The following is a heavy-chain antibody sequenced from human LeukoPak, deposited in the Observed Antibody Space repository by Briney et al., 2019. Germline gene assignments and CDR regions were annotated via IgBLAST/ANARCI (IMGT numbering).Heavy chain of an antibody. CDR3: ARDAPEEDYGDYLLVY. V-gene: IGHV1-3*01. J-gene: IGHJ4*02. CDR1: GYTFASYA. Sequence: ASVKVSCKASGYTFASYAMHWVRQAPGQRLEWMGWINAGNGNTKYSQKLQGRVTITRDTSASTAYMELSSLRSEDTAVYYCARDAPEEDYGDYLLVYWGQGTLVTVSS. CDR2: INAGNGNT. D-gene: IGHD4-17*01.